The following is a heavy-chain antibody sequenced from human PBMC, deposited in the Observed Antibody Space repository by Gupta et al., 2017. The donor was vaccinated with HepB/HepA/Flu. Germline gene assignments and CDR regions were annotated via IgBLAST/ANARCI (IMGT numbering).Heavy chain of an antibody. J-gene: IGHJ3*02. V-gene: IGHV3-21*01. Sequence: EVQLVESGGGLVKPGGSLRLSCAASGFTFSSYSMHWVRQAPGKGLEWVSSISSSSSYIYYADSVKGRFTISRDNAKNSLYLQMKSLRAEDTAVYYCARDLPAHAFDIWGQGTMVTVSS. CDR2: ISSSSSYI. CDR3: ARDLPAHAFDI. CDR1: GFTFSSYS.